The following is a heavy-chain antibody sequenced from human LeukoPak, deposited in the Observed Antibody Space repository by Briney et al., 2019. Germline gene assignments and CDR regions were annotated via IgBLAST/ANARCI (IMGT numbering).Heavy chain of an antibody. J-gene: IGHJ4*02. CDR3: ARETPGSDTYYYDSSGYGGY. D-gene: IGHD3-22*01. Sequence: ASVKVSCKASGYTFTSYYMHWVRQAPGQGLEWMGIINPSGGSTSYAQKFQGRVTMTRDTSTSTVYMELSSLRSEDTAVYYCARETPGSDTYYYDSSGYGGYWGQGTLVTVSS. CDR1: GYTFTSYY. CDR2: INPSGGST. V-gene: IGHV1-46*01.